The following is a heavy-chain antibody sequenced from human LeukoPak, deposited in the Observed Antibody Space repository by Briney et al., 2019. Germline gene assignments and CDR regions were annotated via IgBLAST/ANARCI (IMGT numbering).Heavy chain of an antibody. J-gene: IGHJ6*03. CDR3: ASAPVTTCNYYYYMDV. CDR2: IYYSGST. V-gene: IGHV4-59*01. CDR1: GGSISSYY. Sequence: PSETLSLTCTVSGGSISSYYWSWIRQPPGKGLEWIGYIYYSGSTNYNPSLKSRVTISVDTSKNQFSLKLSSVTAAGTAVYYCASAPVTTCNYYYYMDVWGKGTTVTVSS. D-gene: IGHD4-17*01.